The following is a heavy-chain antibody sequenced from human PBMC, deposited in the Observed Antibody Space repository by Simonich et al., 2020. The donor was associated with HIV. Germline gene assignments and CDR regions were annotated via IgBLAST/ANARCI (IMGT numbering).Heavy chain of an antibody. CDR1: GFIFSTYG. V-gene: IGHV3-33*01. J-gene: IGHJ4*02. CDR3: ARDGNYDTSSYYNFDY. Sequence: QVQLVESGGAVVQPGRSLRLSCAASGFIFSTYGMYWVRQAPGKWLELVAVIWYDERKKYYADSVKGRFNISRDISKNTLYLQMNSLRSEDTAVYYCARDGNYDTSSYYNFDYWGQGTLVTVSS. D-gene: IGHD3-22*01. CDR2: IWYDERKK.